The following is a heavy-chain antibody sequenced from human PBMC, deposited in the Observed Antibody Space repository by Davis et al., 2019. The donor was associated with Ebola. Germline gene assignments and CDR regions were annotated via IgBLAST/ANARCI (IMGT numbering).Heavy chain of an antibody. V-gene: IGHV4-30-4*01. CDR1: GDSITSGDSY. CDR2: IYHSGST. Sequence: MPSETLSLTCSVSGDSITSGDSYWSWIRQSPGKALEWIGHIYHSGSTFANPSLRSRVTISVDTSKNQFSLNLSSVTAADTAVYYCARRTNTGWYYYLDYWGQGILVTVSS. CDR3: ARRTNTGWYYYLDY. D-gene: IGHD6-19*01. J-gene: IGHJ4*02.